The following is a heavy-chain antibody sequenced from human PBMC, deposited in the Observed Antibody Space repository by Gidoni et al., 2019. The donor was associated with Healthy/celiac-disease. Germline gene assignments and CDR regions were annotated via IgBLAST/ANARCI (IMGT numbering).Heavy chain of an antibody. CDR3: ARAPVAGRRFFDY. CDR1: GGSFSGYY. Sequence: QVQLQQWGAGLLKPAETLSLTCAVDGGSFSGYYWSWNRQPPGKGLEWIGEINHSGSTNYNPSLKSRVTISVDTSKNQFSLKLSSVTAADTAVYYCARAPVAGRRFFDYWGQGTLVTVSS. D-gene: IGHD6-19*01. CDR2: INHSGST. V-gene: IGHV4-34*01. J-gene: IGHJ4*02.